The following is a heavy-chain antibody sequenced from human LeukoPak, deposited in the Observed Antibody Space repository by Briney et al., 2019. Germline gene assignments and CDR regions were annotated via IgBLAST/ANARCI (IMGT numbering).Heavy chain of an antibody. CDR1: AGSISTYY. J-gene: IGHJ6*03. V-gene: IGHV4-59*03. D-gene: IGHD4-11*01. CDR2: IYYSGST. Sequence: SETLSLTCTVSAGSISTYYWSWIRQPPGKGLEWIGYIYYSGSTNYNPSLKSRVTISVDTSKNQFSPKLTSVTAADTTVYFCANSGMTTAATRYYYYMDVWGEGTTVTVSS. CDR3: ANSGMTTAATRYYYYMDV.